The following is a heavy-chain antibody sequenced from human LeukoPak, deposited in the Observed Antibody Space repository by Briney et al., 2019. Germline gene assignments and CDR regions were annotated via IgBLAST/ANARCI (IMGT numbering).Heavy chain of an antibody. V-gene: IGHV4-39*01. J-gene: IGHJ4*02. CDR1: GGSISSNSYY. Sequence: SETLSLTCTVSGGSISSNSYYWGWIRQPPGKGLEWIGSIYFSGSPYYNPSLKSRVTMSVDTSKNQFSLKVSSVTAAGTAVYYCARWRTAKTAFDYWGQGTLVTVSS. D-gene: IGHD2-21*02. CDR2: IYFSGSP. CDR3: ARWRTAKTAFDY.